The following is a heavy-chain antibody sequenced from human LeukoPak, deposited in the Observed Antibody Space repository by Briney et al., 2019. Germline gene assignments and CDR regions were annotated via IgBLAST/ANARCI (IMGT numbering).Heavy chain of an antibody. D-gene: IGHD3-3*01. Sequence: GGSLRLSCAASGFTVSSNYMSWVRQAPGKGLEWVSVIYSGGSTYYADSVKGRFTISRDNSKNTLYLQMNSLRAEDTAVYYCARDLRDFWSGSVDVWGKGTTVTVSS. CDR3: ARDLRDFWSGSVDV. V-gene: IGHV3-53*01. J-gene: IGHJ6*04. CDR2: IYSGGST. CDR1: GFTVSSNY.